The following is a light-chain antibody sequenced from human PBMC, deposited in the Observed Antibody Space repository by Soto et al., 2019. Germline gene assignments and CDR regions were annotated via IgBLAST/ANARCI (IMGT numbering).Light chain of an antibody. V-gene: IGKV3-11*01. Sequence: EIVLTQSPGTRSLSPGGGATLACSASQSVSSYFACYQQKPGQATRLLIYDASNRATGIPARFSGSGSGTAFTLTISSLEPEDFAVYYCQQRSNWPITFGQGTRLEIK. CDR3: QQRSNWPIT. J-gene: IGKJ5*01. CDR2: DAS. CDR1: QSVSSY.